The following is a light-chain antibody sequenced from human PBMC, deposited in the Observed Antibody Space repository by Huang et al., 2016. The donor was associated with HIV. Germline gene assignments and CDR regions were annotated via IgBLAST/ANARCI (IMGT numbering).Light chain of an antibody. Sequence: EIVMTQSPATLSLSPGERATLSCRASQRIGTNLAWYQPNPGQAPRLLIYGGSTRASGIPDRFSGSGSGTECTLTIYSLQAEDFAVYYCQQYQVWPPATFGQGTRVEIK. V-gene: IGKV3-15*01. CDR2: GGS. CDR3: QQYQVWPPAT. CDR1: QRIGTN. J-gene: IGKJ1*01.